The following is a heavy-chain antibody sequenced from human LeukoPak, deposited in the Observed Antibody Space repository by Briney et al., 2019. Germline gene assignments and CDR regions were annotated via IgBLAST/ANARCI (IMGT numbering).Heavy chain of an antibody. CDR3: ATAPLVGVPTFLDS. D-gene: IGHD1-26*01. J-gene: IGHJ4*02. CDR1: GYTFTELS. Sequence: ASVKVSCKVSGYTFTELSIHWVRRAPGKGLEWMGGFDREDDEIMYARKFQGRVTVTEDTSTDTAVMELRSLKSEDAAVYYCATAPLVGVPTFLDSWGQGTLVTVSS. CDR2: FDREDDEI. V-gene: IGHV1-24*01.